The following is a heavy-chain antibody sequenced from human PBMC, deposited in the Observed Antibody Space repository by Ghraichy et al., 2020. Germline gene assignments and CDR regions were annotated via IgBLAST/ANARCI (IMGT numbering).Heavy chain of an antibody. J-gene: IGHJ6*03. CDR3: ARTAFYYYYMDV. D-gene: IGHD2-21*02. CDR1: GGSISSYY. V-gene: IGHV4-59*01. CDR2: IYYSGST. Sequence: SQTLSLTCTVSGGSISSYYWSWIRQPPGKGLEWIGYIYYSGSTSYNPSLKSRVTISLDTSKNHFSLKLSSVTAADTAVYYCARTAFYYYYMDVWGKGTTVTVSS.